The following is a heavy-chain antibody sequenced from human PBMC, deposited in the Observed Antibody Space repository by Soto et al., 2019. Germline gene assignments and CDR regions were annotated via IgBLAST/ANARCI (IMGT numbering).Heavy chain of an antibody. CDR1: GYTFNGYY. Sequence: ASVKVSCKASGYTFNGYYMHWVRQAPGQGLEWMGWINPNSGGTNYAQKFQGWVTMTRDTSISTAYMELSRLRSDDTAVYYCARARIAARRGTDYDAFDIWGQGTMVTVSS. J-gene: IGHJ3*02. CDR2: INPNSGGT. CDR3: ARARIAARRGTDYDAFDI. V-gene: IGHV1-2*04. D-gene: IGHD6-6*01.